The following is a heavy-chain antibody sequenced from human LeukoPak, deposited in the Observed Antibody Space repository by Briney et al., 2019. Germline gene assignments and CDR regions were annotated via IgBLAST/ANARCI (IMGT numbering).Heavy chain of an antibody. CDR1: GFTFSSYW. V-gene: IGHV3-30*18. CDR3: AKTLLYTYYYYYYGMDV. Sequence: GGSLRLSCAASGFTFSSYWMSWVRQAPGKGLEWVAVISYDGSNKYYADSVKGRFTISRDNSKNTLYLQMNSLRAEDTAVYYCAKTLLYTYYYYYYGMDVWGQGTTVTVSS. D-gene: IGHD2-8*01. CDR2: ISYDGSNK. J-gene: IGHJ6*02.